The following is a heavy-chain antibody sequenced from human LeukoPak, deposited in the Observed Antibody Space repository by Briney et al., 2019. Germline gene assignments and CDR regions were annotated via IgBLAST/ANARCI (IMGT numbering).Heavy chain of an antibody. V-gene: IGHV3-48*03. D-gene: IGHD3-3*01. CDR3: ARGAEIYDFWSGYHYNWFDP. J-gene: IGHJ5*02. Sequence: GGSLRLSCAASGFTFSSYEMNWVRQAPGKGLEWVSYISSSGSTIYYADSVKGRFTISRDDAKNSLYLQMNSLRAEDTAVYYCARGAEIYDFWSGYHYNWFDPWGQGTLVTVSS. CDR1: GFTFSSYE. CDR2: ISSSGSTI.